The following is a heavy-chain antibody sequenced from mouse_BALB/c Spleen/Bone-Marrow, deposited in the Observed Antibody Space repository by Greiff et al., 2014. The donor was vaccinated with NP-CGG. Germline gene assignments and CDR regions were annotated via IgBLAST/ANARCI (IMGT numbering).Heavy chain of an antibody. CDR2: IDPANGNT. D-gene: IGHD2-14*01. CDR1: GFNIKDTY. J-gene: IGHJ4*01. V-gene: IGHV14-3*02. Sequence: EVQVVESGAELVKPGASVKLSCTASGFNIKDTYMHWVKQRPEQGLEWIGRIDPANGNTKYDPKFQGKATITADTSSNTAYLQLNSLTSEDTAVYYCAQGYDWAMDCWGQGTSVTVSS. CDR3: AQGYDWAMDC.